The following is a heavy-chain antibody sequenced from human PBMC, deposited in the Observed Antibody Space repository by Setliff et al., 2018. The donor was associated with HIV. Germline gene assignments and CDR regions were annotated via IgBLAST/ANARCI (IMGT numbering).Heavy chain of an antibody. CDR2: IYPGDSDT. D-gene: IGHD2-21*01. CDR3: ARLSVVIATRIYYFDY. J-gene: IGHJ4*02. V-gene: IGHV5-51*01. Sequence: GESLKISCKGSGYSFTNYWIGWVRQMPGKGLEWMGIIYPGDSDTRYSPSFQGQVTISADKSISTAYLQWSSLKASDTAMYYCARLSVVIATRIYYFDYWGQGTLVTVSS. CDR1: GYSFTNYW.